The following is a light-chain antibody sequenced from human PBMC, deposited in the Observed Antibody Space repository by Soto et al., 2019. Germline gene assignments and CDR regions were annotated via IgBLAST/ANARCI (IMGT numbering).Light chain of an antibody. CDR2: GAS. CDR3: QQYNIWPQT. CDR1: QSVSSSY. Sequence: ELVLTQSXGRLSFSPSEXXXXXSXAIQSVSSSYLAWYQQKXGQAPRLLIYGASXRATGIPARFSGSGSGREFTLTISSLQSEDFAVYYCQQYNIWPQTFGQGTKMDI. V-gene: IGKV3-15*01. J-gene: IGKJ1*01.